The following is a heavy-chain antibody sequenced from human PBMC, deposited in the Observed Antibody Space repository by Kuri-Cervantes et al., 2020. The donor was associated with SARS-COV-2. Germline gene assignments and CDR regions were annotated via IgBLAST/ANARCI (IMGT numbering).Heavy chain of an antibody. CDR3: ARAEKRTIFGVVNYYYYGMDV. J-gene: IGHJ6*02. D-gene: IGHD3-3*01. CDR1: GFTFSSYG. V-gene: IGHV3-33*08. CDR2: IWYDGSNK. Sequence: SLRLSCAASGFTFSSYGMHWVRQAPGKGLEWVAVIWYDGSNKYYADSVKGRFTISRDNSKNTLYLQMNSLRAEDTAVYYCARAEKRTIFGVVNYYYYGMDVWGQGTTVTVSS.